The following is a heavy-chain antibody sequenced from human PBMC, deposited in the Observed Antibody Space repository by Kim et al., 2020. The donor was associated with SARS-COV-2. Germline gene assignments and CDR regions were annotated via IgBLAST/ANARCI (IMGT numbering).Heavy chain of an antibody. CDR3: AKDRSYPNDLFDL. D-gene: IGHD3-16*02. CDR1: GFTLSNSD. Sequence: GGSLRLSCTASGFTLSNSDMGWVRKAPGKGLEWVLAISAGGATWYPDSVKSRFTIYRDNFKNTIFLQMSSLRVEDTAIYYCAKDRSYPNDLFDLWGQGTLVTVSS. CDR2: ISAGGAT. J-gene: IGHJ4*02. V-gene: IGHV3-23*01.